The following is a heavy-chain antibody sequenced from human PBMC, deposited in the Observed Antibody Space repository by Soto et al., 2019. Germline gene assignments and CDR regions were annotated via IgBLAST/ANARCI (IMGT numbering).Heavy chain of an antibody. D-gene: IGHD5-12*01. J-gene: IGHJ4*02. CDR2: FYDQGLT. Sequence: EVRLVESGGGLFHPGESLTLSCAASGLTVAMDFMRWVRQAPGQGPEWVAVFYDQGLTFYADSVKGRFIVSKDSAHGTLYLQMNSVRAEDTAIYYCATRQYNYKGDDRGQGTLVTVSS. CDR3: ATRQYNYKGDD. V-gene: IGHV3-53*01. CDR1: GLTVAMDF.